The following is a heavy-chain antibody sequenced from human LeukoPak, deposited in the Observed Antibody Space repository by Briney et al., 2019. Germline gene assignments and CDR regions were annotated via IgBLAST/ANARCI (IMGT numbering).Heavy chain of an antibody. V-gene: IGHV3-33*01. Sequence: GGSLRLSCAASGFTFSSYGMHWVRQAPGKGLEWVAVIWYDGSNKYYADSVKGRFTISRDNCKNTLYLQMNSLRAEDAAVYYCARDLRRGGLDYWGQGTLVTVSS. D-gene: IGHD3-16*01. CDR2: IWYDGSNK. CDR3: ARDLRRGGLDY. J-gene: IGHJ4*02. CDR1: GFTFSSYG.